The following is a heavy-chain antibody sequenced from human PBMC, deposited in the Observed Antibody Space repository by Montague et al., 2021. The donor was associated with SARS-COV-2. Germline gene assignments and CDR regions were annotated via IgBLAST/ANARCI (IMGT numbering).Heavy chain of an antibody. D-gene: IGHD3-3*01. J-gene: IGHJ2*01. CDR3: ARLDRDITIFGVVRGYFDP. CDR2: IYNSDCP. V-gene: IGHV4-39*01. CDR1: GCTISSSSYH. Sequence: SETLSLTCTVYGCTISSSSYHWGWIRQPPGKGMEWIGSIYNSDCPYHNPSPKSRGTISVDTSKNQFSLKLSSVTAADTAVYYCARLDRDITIFGVVRGYFDPWGRGTLVTVSS.